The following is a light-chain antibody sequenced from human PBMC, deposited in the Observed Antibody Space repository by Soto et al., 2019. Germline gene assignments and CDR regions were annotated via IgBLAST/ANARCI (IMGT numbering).Light chain of an antibody. Sequence: QPVLTQPPSVSGAPGQRVTISCTGGSSNIGAGYDVHWYQQLPGTAPKLLIYGNSNRPSGVPDRFSGTKSGTSASLAITGLQAEDEADYYCQSYDSSLSPLWVFGGGTKVTVL. V-gene: IGLV1-40*01. CDR2: GNS. CDR3: QSYDSSLSPLWV. CDR1: SSNIGAGYD. J-gene: IGLJ3*02.